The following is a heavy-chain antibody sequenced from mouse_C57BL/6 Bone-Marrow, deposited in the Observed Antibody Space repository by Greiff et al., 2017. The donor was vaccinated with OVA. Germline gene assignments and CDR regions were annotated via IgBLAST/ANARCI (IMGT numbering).Heavy chain of an antibody. CDR2: LYPGSGST. J-gene: IGHJ4*01. CDR1: GYTFTSYW. Sequence: QVQLQQPGAELVKPGASVKMSCKASGYTFTSYWITWVKQRPGQGLEWIGDLYPGSGSTNYNEKFKSKATLTVDTSSSTAYMQLSSLTSEDSAVYYCAREDSSGYYAMDYWGQGTSVTVSS. CDR3: AREDSSGYYAMDY. V-gene: IGHV1-55*01. D-gene: IGHD3-2*02.